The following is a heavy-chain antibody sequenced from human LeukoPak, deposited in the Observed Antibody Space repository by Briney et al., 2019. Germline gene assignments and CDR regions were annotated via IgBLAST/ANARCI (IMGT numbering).Heavy chain of an antibody. D-gene: IGHD2-15*01. CDR3: ARDRGYCSGGSCYTMDV. J-gene: IGHJ6*02. CDR1: GFTFSSYG. V-gene: IGHV3-33*01. Sequence: PGGSLRLSCAASGFTFSSYGMHWVRQAPGKGLEWVAVIWYDGSNKYYADSVKGRFTISRDNSKNTLYLQMNSLRAEDTAVYYCARDRGYCSGGSCYTMDVWGQGTTVTVSS. CDR2: IWYDGSNK.